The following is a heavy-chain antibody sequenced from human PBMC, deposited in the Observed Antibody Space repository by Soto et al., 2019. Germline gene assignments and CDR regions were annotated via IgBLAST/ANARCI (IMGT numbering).Heavy chain of an antibody. V-gene: IGHV3-11*03. Sequence: QVQLLESGGGWVKPGESLRLSCIGSGFFLSNNWMTWIRQAPGKGLEWVSYISASGDYTIYADSLKGRFTISRDNARNSLWLQINSLTAEDTAVYYCARSSGWSHVGVYNYGLDVWGQGTTVRVSS. CDR2: ISASGDYT. D-gene: IGHD1-26*01. CDR1: GFFLSNNW. J-gene: IGHJ6*02. CDR3: ARSSGWSHVGVYNYGLDV.